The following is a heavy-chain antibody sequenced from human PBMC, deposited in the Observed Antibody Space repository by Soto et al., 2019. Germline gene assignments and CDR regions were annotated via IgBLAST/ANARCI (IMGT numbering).Heavy chain of an antibody. D-gene: IGHD1-1*01. J-gene: IGHJ3*02. Sequence: QVQLQQWGAGLLKPSETLSLTCAVYGGFVSSGSYYWSWIRQPPGKGLEWIGEMSHSGGTHFNPSLKSRVTISVDTSKNQFSLKMSSVTAAETTQYYYARIERGTATTLVDAFDIWGSGTMVTVSS. CDR1: GGFVSSGSYY. CDR3: ARIERGTATTLVDAFDI. V-gene: IGHV4-34*01. CDR2: MSHSGGT.